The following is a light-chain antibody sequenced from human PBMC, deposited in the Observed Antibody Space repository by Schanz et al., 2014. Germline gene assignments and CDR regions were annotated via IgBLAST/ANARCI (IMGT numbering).Light chain of an antibody. CDR2: EVT. V-gene: IGLV2-8*01. CDR1: SSDVGGYNF. J-gene: IGLJ2*01. Sequence: QSALTQPPSASGSPGQSVTISCTGTSSDVGGYNFVSWYQQHPGKAPKLMIYEVTKRPSGVPDRFSGSKSGNTASLTVSGLQAEDEADYYCASYGGYNTVVFGGGTKLTVL. CDR3: ASYGGYNTVV.